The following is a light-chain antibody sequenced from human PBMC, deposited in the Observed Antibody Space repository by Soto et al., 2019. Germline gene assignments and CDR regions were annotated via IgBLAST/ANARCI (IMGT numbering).Light chain of an antibody. CDR2: EDK. Sequence: NFMLTQPHSGAESPGKTVTISCTGSSGSIAINYVQWYQQRPGSAPTTVIYEDKKSPSGVPDRFSGSIDSSSNSASLTISGLKTEDEADYYCQSYGGNTLPVFGGGTQLTVL. V-gene: IGLV6-57*02. J-gene: IGLJ7*01. CDR1: SGSIAINY. CDR3: QSYGGNTLPV.